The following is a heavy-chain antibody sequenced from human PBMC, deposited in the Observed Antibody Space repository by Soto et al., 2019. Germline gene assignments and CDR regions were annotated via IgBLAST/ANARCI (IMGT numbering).Heavy chain of an antibody. CDR3: TRGLLTDSFDY. J-gene: IGHJ4*02. Sequence: VQLVESGGGVVQSGRSLRLSCAASGFTFDTYAMHWVRQAPGKGLEWVAVISYDGSNQFYAGSVKSRFTVARDNSKNTLYLQVNSLRNDDTAVYYWTRGLLTDSFDYWGQGALVTVSS. CDR2: ISYDGSNQ. V-gene: IGHV3-30-3*01. CDR1: GFTFDTYA.